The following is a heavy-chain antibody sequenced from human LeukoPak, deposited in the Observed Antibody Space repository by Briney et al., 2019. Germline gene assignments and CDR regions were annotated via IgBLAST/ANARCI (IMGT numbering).Heavy chain of an antibody. CDR2: ISSSGSTI. D-gene: IGHD2-8*01. V-gene: IGHV3-48*03. Sequence: GGSLRLSCAASGFTFSSYEMNWVRQAPGKGLEWVSYISSSGSTIYYADSVKGRFTISRDNAKNSLYLQMNSLRAEDTAVYYCARVGFYCTNGVCYGYFDYWGQGTLVTVSS. J-gene: IGHJ4*02. CDR1: GFTFSSYE. CDR3: ARVGFYCTNGVCYGYFDY.